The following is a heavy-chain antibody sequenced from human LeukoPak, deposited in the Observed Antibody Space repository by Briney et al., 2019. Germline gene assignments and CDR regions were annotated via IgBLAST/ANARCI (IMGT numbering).Heavy chain of an antibody. J-gene: IGHJ4*02. CDR1: GFTFSSYA. D-gene: IGHD6-13*01. CDR2: ISGSGGST. Sequence: PGGSLRLSCAASGFTFSSYAMSCVRQAPGKGLEWVSAISGSGGSTYYADSVKGRFSISRDNSKNTLYLQMNSLRAEDTAVYYCAKDGTGYSSSWYVYWGQGTLVTVSS. CDR3: AKDGTGYSSSWYVY. V-gene: IGHV3-23*01.